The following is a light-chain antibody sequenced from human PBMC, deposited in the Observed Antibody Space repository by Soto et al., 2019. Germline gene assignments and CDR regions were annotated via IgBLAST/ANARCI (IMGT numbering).Light chain of an antibody. CDR1: SSNIGSKT. CDR3: AAWDDSRNGQV. CDR2: SNN. J-gene: IGLJ1*01. V-gene: IGLV1-44*01. Sequence: QAVLTQPPSASGTPGQRVTISCSGSSSNIGSKTVNWYQQLPGTAPKLLIYSNNQRPSGVPDRFSGSKSGTSASLAISGLQSEDEADYYCAAWDDSRNGQVFGTGTKVTVL.